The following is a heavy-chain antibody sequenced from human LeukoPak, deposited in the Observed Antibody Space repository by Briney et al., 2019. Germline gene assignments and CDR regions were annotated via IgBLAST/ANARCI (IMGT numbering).Heavy chain of an antibody. Sequence: GGSLRLSCAASGFTFSSYWMNWARQAPGKGLEWVASINHNGNVNYYVDSVKGRFTISRDNAKNSLYLQMNSLRVEDTAFYYCAKDNRRHYTSGPNPDSLHWGQGALVTVSS. D-gene: IGHD6-19*01. CDR3: AKDNRRHYTSGPNPDSLH. CDR2: INHNGNVN. V-gene: IGHV3-7*03. J-gene: IGHJ4*02. CDR1: GFTFSSYW.